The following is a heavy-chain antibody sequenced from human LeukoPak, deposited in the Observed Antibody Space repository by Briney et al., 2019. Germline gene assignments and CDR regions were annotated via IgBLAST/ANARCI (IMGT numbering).Heavy chain of an antibody. CDR1: GFTFSSYG. Sequence: PGGSLRLSCAASGFTFSSYGMHWVRQAPGKGLEWVAFIRYDGSNKYYADSVKGRFTISRDSAKNSLYLQMNSLRAEDTALYYCAKDMFLMPGSETKFDYWGQGTLVTVSS. CDR3: AKDMFLMPGSETKFDY. CDR2: IRYDGSNK. J-gene: IGHJ4*02. D-gene: IGHD3-10*02. V-gene: IGHV3-30*02.